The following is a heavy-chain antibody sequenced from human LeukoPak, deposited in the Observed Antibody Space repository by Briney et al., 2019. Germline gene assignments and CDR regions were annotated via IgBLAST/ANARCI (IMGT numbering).Heavy chain of an antibody. CDR2: INPNSGGT. J-gene: IGHJ3*02. CDR3: ARESPPFWSGYYNDAFDI. CDR1: GYTFTGYY. V-gene: IGHV1-2*02. D-gene: IGHD3-3*01. Sequence: GASVKVSCKASGYTFTGYYMHWVRQAPGQGLEWMGWINPNSGGTNYAQKFQGRVTMTRDTSISTAYMELSRLRSDDTAVYYCARESPPFWSGYYNDAFDIWGQGTMVTVSS.